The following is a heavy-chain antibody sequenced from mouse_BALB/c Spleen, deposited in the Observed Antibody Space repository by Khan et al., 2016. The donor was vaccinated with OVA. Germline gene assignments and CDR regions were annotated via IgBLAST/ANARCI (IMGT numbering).Heavy chain of an antibody. V-gene: IGHV6-6*02. D-gene: IGHD1-1*02. J-gene: IGHJ1*01. CDR3: GRGWDWYFRV. CDR1: GFTFSNYW. Sequence: EVKLEESGGGLVQPGGSMKLSCVASGFTFSNYWMNWVRQSPEKGFEWVAEIRLKSNIYATHYAESVRGRFTISSDDSRSRVYLQMNNLGAEDTGIYYCGRGWDWYFRVWGAGTTVPVSS. CDR2: IRLKSNIYAT.